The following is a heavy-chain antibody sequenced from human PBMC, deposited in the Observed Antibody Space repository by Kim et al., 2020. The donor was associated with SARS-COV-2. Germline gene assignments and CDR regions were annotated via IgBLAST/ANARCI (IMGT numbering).Heavy chain of an antibody. CDR1: GGSFSGYY. Sequence: SETLSLTCAVYGGSFSGYYWSWIRQPPGKGLEWIGEINHSGSTNYNPSLKSRVTISVDTSKNQFSLKLSSVTAADTAVYYCARVKLVGNYAFDIWGQGT. J-gene: IGHJ3*02. CDR2: INHSGST. V-gene: IGHV4-34*01. D-gene: IGHD4-4*01. CDR3: ARVKLVGNYAFDI.